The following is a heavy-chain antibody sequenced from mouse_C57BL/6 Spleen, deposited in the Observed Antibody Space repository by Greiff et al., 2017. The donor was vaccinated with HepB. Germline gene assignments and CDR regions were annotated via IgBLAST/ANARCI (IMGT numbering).Heavy chain of an antibody. CDR3: ARRVTGGYYFDY. Sequence: VQLQQSGAELVRPGTSVKVSCKASGYAFTNYLIEWVKQRPGQGLEWIGVINPGSGGTNYNEKFKGKATLTADKSSSTAYMQLSSLTSEDSAVYFCARRVTGGYYFDYWGQGTTLTVSS. CDR1: GYAFTNYL. D-gene: IGHD2-2*01. J-gene: IGHJ2*01. CDR2: INPGSGGT. V-gene: IGHV1-54*01.